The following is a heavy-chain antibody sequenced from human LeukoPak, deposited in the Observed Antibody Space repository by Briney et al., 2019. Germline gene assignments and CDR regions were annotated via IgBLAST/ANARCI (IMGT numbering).Heavy chain of an antibody. CDR3: ARHGGSGWVIDN. CDR2: IYYSGST. J-gene: IGHJ4*02. Sequence: SETLSLTCTVSGGSISSYYWSWIRQPPGKGLEWIGYIYYSGSTNYNPPLKSRVTISVDTSKNQFSLKLTSVTAADTAVYYCARHGGSGWVIDNWGQGILVTVSS. V-gene: IGHV4-59*08. CDR1: GGSISSYY. D-gene: IGHD6-19*01.